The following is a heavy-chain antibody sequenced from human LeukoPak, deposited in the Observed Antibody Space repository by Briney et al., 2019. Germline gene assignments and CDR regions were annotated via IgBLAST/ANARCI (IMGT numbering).Heavy chain of an antibody. CDR3: AKDGGLYSGSYYIDY. D-gene: IGHD1-26*01. CDR1: GFTFDDYA. V-gene: IGHV3-43D*04. J-gene: IGHJ4*02. CDR2: ISWDGGST. Sequence: PGGFLRLSCAASGFTFDDYAMHWVRQAPEKGLEWVSLISWDGGSTYYADSVKGRFTISRDNSKNSLYLQMNSLRAEDTALYYCAKDGGLYSGSYYIDYWGQGTLVTVSS.